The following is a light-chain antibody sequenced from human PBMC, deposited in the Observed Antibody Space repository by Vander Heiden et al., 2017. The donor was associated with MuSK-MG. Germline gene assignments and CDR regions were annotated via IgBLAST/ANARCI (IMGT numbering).Light chain of an antibody. CDR2: AAS. Sequence: DIQMTQSTSSLSASLGDRVTLPCRARPGLSSYLAWSQQKPGKAPKSLIYAASTWESGVPSTFSGSGSGTDFTLTIISLQPEDFATYYCQQELRSPRTFGGGTKVDIK. CDR1: PGLSSY. V-gene: IGKV1-16*01. J-gene: IGKJ4*02. CDR3: QQELRSPRT.